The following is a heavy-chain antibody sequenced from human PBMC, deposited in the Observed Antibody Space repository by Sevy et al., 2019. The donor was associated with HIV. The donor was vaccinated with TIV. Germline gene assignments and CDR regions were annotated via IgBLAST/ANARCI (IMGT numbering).Heavy chain of an antibody. J-gene: IGHJ4*02. CDR3: ARAYCSGGRCYSLAY. Sequence: ASVKVSCKASGYTFSSYRITWVRQAPGQGPEWIGWISALNGDTNYAQKLQGRVTMTADTSTSTVCMDLRSLRSDDTAVYYCARAYCSGGRCYSLAYWGQGTLVTVSS. CDR1: GYTFSSYR. CDR2: ISALNGDT. D-gene: IGHD2-15*01. V-gene: IGHV1-18*01.